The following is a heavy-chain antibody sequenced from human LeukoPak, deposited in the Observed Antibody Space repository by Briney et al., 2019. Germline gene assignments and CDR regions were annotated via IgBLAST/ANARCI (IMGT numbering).Heavy chain of an antibody. J-gene: IGHJ4*02. CDR1: GFTFSSYW. V-gene: IGHV3-7*01. CDR2: IKQYENEQ. CDR3: ARDGAFRIYDY. D-gene: IGHD3-3*02. Sequence: GGTLRLSCVASGFTFSSYWMTWVCQAPGKGLEWEASIKQYENEQYYVDSVKGQFTISRDNARNSLYLQMSSLRADDTAVYYCARDGAFRIYDYWGQGTLVTVSS.